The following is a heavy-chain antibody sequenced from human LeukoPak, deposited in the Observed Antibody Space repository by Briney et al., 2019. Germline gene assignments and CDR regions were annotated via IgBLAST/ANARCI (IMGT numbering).Heavy chain of an antibody. D-gene: IGHD6-13*01. CDR3: AKDSSSWYNWFDP. CDR1: GFTFSSYS. J-gene: IGHJ5*02. V-gene: IGHV3-48*01. CDR2: ISSSSSTI. Sequence: GGSLRLSCAASGFTFSSYSMNWVRQAPGKGLEWVSYISSSSSTIYYADSVKGRFTISRDNAKNSLYLQMNSLRAEDTAVYYCAKDSSSWYNWFDPWGQGTLVTVSS.